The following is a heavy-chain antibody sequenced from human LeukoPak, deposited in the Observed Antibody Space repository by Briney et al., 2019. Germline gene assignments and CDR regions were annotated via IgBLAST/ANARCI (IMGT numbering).Heavy chain of an antibody. V-gene: IGHV3-23*01. Sequence: GGSLRLSCAVSGFTLSSYAMSWVRQAPGKGLEWVSGISGSGANIYYADSVKGRFTISRDNFKNTLYLQMNSLRAEDTAVYYCAKDSPHGGSFYYIDYWGQGTLVTVSS. CDR3: AKDSPHGGSFYYIDY. CDR2: ISGSGANI. J-gene: IGHJ4*02. D-gene: IGHD2/OR15-2a*01. CDR1: GFTLSSYA.